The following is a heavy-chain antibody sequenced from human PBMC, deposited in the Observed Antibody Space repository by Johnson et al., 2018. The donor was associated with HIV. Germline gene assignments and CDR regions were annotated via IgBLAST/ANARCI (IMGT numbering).Heavy chain of an antibody. D-gene: IGHD6-13*01. V-gene: IGHV3-9*01. Sequence: VQLVESGGGFVQPGRSLRLSCAASGFTFDDYAMHWVRQAPGKGLEWVSGISWNSGSIGYADSVKGRFTISRDNAKNSLYLQMNSLRAEDTAVYYCARTAGSDAFDIWGQGTMVTVSS. CDR3: ARTAGSDAFDI. J-gene: IGHJ3*02. CDR2: ISWNSGSI. CDR1: GFTFDDYA.